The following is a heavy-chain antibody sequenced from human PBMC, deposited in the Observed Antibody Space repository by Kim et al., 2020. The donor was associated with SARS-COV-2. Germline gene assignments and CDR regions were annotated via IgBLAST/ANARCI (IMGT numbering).Heavy chain of an antibody. CDR1: GFTFSSYA. Sequence: GGSLRLSCAASGFTFSSYAMSWVRQAPGKGLEWVSAISGSGGSTYYADSVKGRFTISRDNSKNTLYLQMNSLRAEDTAVYYCAKHKQYIAAAASNWFDPWGQGTLVTVSS. V-gene: IGHV3-23*01. D-gene: IGHD6-13*01. CDR3: AKHKQYIAAAASNWFDP. CDR2: ISGSGGST. J-gene: IGHJ5*02.